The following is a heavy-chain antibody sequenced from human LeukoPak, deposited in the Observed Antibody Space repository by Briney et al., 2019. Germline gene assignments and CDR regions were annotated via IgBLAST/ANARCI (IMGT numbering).Heavy chain of an antibody. Sequence: GASVKVSCKASGYTFTSYDINWVRQATGQGLEWMGWMNPNSGNTGYAQEFQGRVTMTRNTSISTAYMELSSLRSEDTAVYYCASRRVGSSSPRSFDYWGQGTLVTVSS. CDR2: MNPNSGNT. CDR3: ASRRVGSSSPRSFDY. J-gene: IGHJ4*02. V-gene: IGHV1-8*01. D-gene: IGHD6-13*01. CDR1: GYTFTSYD.